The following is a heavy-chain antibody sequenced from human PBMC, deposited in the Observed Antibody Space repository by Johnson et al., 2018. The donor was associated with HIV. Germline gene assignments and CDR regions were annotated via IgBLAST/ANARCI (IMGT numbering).Heavy chain of an antibody. J-gene: IGHJ3*02. CDR2: ISGSGGST. CDR1: GFTFSSYW. Sequence: VQLVESGGGLVQPGGSLRLSCAASGFTFSSYWMSWVRQAPGKGLEWVSAISGSGGSTYYADSVKGRFTISRDNSKNSLYLQMNSLRAEDTALYYCASHGMVTADAFDIWGQGTMVTVSS. CDR3: ASHGMVTADAFDI. V-gene: IGHV3-23*04. D-gene: IGHD2-21*02.